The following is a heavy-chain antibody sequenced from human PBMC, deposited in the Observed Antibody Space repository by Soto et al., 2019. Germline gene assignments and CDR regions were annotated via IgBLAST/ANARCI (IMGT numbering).Heavy chain of an antibody. J-gene: IGHJ5*02. V-gene: IGHV3-23*01. CDR3: AKLIVGATTFWFDP. CDR1: GFTFSSYA. Sequence: EVQLLESGGGLVQPGGSLRLSCAASGFTFSSYATSLVRQAPGKGLEWVSAISGSGGSTYYADSVKGRFTISRDNSKNTLYLQMNSLRAEDTAVYYCAKLIVGATTFWFDPWGQGTLVTVSS. CDR2: ISGSGGST. D-gene: IGHD1-26*01.